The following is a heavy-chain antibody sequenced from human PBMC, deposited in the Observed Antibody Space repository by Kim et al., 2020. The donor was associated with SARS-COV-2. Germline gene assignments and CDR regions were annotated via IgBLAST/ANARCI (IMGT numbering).Heavy chain of an antibody. J-gene: IGHJ6*02. V-gene: IGHV3-48*02. Sequence: GGSLRLSCAASGFTFSSYSMNWVRQAPGKGLEWVSYISSSSSTIYYADSVKGRFTISRDNAKNSLYLQMNSLRDEDTTVYYCAREGPSSSWYYYYGMDVWGQGTTVTVSS. CDR1: GFTFSSYS. D-gene: IGHD6-13*01. CDR3: AREGPSSSWYYYYGMDV. CDR2: ISSSSSTI.